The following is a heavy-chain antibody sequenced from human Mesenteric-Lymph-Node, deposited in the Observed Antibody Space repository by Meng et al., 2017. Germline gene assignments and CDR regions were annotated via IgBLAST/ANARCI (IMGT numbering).Heavy chain of an antibody. J-gene: IGHJ4*02. V-gene: IGHV3-23*01. Sequence: GESLKISCAASGFTFSSYAMSWVRQAPGKGLECVSAISSSGYSTYRADSMKGRFTISRDNSENTLSLQMNSLRAEDTAVYYCAKAPREDCSGGACYQFDYWGQGTLVTVSS. CDR1: GFTFSSYA. CDR3: AKAPREDCSGGACYQFDY. CDR2: ISSSGYST. D-gene: IGHD2-15*01.